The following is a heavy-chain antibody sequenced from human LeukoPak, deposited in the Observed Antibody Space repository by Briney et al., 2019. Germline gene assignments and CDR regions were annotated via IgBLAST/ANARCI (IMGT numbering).Heavy chain of an antibody. V-gene: IGHV4-4*07. CDR3: AREGSGSYYKGSFDY. D-gene: IGHD3-10*01. CDR2: IYTSGST. J-gene: IGHJ4*02. CDR1: GGSISSYY. Sequence: PSETLSLTCTVSGGSISSYYWNWIRQPAGKGLEWIGRIYTSGSTNYNPSLKSRVTISVDTSKNQFSLKLSSVTAADTAVYYCAREGSGSYYKGSFDYWGQGTLVTVSS.